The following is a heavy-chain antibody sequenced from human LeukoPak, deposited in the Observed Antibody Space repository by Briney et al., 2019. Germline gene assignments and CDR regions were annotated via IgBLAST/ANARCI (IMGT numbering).Heavy chain of an antibody. V-gene: IGHV3-21*01. CDR1: GLTFSSYS. J-gene: IGHJ5*02. D-gene: IGHD3-10*01. CDR2: ISSSSSYV. Sequence: GGSLRLSCAASGLTFSSYSMNWVRQAPGKGLEGVSSISSSSSYVYYADSVKGRFTISRDNAKNPLYLQMNSLRAEATAVYYCASWGGVRGVITNNWFDPWGQGTLVTVSS. CDR3: ASWGGVRGVITNNWFDP.